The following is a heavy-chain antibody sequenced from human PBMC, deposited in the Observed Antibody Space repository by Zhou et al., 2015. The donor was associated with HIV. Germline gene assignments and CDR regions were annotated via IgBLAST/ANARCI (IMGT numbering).Heavy chain of an antibody. J-gene: IGHJ4*02. CDR1: GYTFTDYY. V-gene: IGHV1-2*04. D-gene: IGHD6-19*01. CDR3: ARGPPSTGWYPLDY. CDR2: INPYSGDT. Sequence: QVQLVQSGAEVKKPGASVKVSCKTSGYTFTDYYVHWVRQAPGQGLEWMGWINPYSGDTKNTQRFEGWVTMTRDTSITTAYMEVNRLGLDDTAVYFCARGPPSTGWYPLDYWGQGTLVTVSS.